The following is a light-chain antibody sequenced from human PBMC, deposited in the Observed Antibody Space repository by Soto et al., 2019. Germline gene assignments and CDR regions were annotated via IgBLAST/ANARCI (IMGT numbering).Light chain of an antibody. V-gene: IGKV3-11*01. J-gene: IGKJ5*01. Sequence: EIVLTQSPATLSLSPGERATLSCRASQSVSSYLAWYQQKPGQDPRLLIYDASYRATGIPARFSGSGSGTDFTLTISSLEPVDFAVYYCQQRSNWPPITFGQGTRLEIK. CDR2: DAS. CDR3: QQRSNWPPIT. CDR1: QSVSSY.